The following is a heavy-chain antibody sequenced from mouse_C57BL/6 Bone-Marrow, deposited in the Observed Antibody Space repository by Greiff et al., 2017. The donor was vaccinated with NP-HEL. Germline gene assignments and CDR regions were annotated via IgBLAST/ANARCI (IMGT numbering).Heavy chain of an antibody. CDR1: GFSLTSYG. CDR3: ASPLWCSSYWYFDV. V-gene: IGHV2-2*01. Sequence: QVQLQQSGPGLVQPSQSLSITCTVSGFSLTSYGVHWVRQSPGKGLEWLGVIWSGGSTDSNAAFISRLSISKDKSKSQVVFKMNSLQAEDTAIYYGASPLWCSSYWYFDVWGTGTTVTVSS. CDR2: IWSGGST. D-gene: IGHD1-1*02. J-gene: IGHJ1*03.